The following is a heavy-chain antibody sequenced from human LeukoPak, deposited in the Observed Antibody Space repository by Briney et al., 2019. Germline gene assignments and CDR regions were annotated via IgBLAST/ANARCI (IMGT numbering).Heavy chain of an antibody. D-gene: IGHD3-10*01. Sequence: SETLSLTCTVSGASISNYYWSWIRQPPGKGLEWIGYIYYSGSTNYNPSLKSRVTISVDTSKNQFSLKLSSVTAADTAVYYCARRTPMVRGFDYWGQGTLVTVSS. J-gene: IGHJ4*02. CDR1: GASISNYY. CDR3: ARRTPMVRGFDY. V-gene: IGHV4-59*08. CDR2: IYYSGST.